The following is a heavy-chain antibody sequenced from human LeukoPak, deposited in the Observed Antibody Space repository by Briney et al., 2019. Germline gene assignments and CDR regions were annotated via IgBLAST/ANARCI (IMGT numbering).Heavy chain of an antibody. CDR3: ARRKLSSSWRDY. V-gene: IGHV4-39*01. Sequence: SETLSLTCTVSGGSISSSSYYWGWIRQPPGKGLEWIGNIYYNGSPNYHPSLKSRVTISVDTSKNQFSLKLSSVTAADTAVYYCARRKLSSSWRDYWGQGTLVTVSS. J-gene: IGHJ4*02. CDR2: IYYNGSP. CDR1: GGSISSSSYY. D-gene: IGHD6-13*01.